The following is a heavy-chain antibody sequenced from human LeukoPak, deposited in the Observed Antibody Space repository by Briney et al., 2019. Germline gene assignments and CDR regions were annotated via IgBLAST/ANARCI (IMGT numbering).Heavy chain of an antibody. CDR1: GFTFSSYS. D-gene: IGHD6-13*01. Sequence: GGSLRLSCAASGFTFSSYSMNWVRQAPGKGLEWVSSISSSSSYIYYADSVKGRFTISRDNAKNSLYLQMNSLRAEDTAVYYCARGGRDVIAAAGTIGYWGQGTLVTVSS. J-gene: IGHJ4*02. CDR2: ISSSSSYI. V-gene: IGHV3-21*01. CDR3: ARGGRDVIAAAGTIGY.